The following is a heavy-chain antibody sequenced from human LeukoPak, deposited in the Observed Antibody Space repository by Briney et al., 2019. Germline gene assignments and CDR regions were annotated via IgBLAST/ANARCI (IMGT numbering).Heavy chain of an antibody. CDR1: GVSISSYY. V-gene: IGHV4-4*07. J-gene: IGHJ5*02. D-gene: IGHD3-10*01. CDR3: ARDSGTTGEVKFDP. Sequence: SETLSLTCTVSGVSISSYYWSWIRQPAGKGLEWIGRIYTSGSTDYNPSLKSRVTMSVDTSKNQFSLKLSSVTAADTAVYYCARDSGTTGEVKFDPWGQGTLVTVSS. CDR2: IYTSGST.